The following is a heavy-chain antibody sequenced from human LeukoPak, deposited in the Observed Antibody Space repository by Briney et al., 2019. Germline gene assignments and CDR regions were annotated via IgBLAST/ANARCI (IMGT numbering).Heavy chain of an antibody. CDR2: IKQDGSEK. CDR3: ARIVVVAAEVDY. J-gene: IGHJ4*02. CDR1: GFTFSSYW. Sequence: AGGSLRLSCAASGFTFSSYWMSRVRQAPGKGLEWVANIKQDGSEKYYVDSEKGRFTISRDNAKNSLYLQMNSLRAEDTAVYYCARIVVVAAEVDYWGQGTLVTVSS. D-gene: IGHD2-15*01. V-gene: IGHV3-7*01.